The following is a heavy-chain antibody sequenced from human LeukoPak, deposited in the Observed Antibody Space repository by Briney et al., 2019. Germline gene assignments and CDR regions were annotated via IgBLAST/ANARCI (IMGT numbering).Heavy chain of an antibody. J-gene: IGHJ4*02. CDR2: INPNSGCT. CDR3: ARVALNSSGWSHKVY. CDR1: GYTFTGYY. D-gene: IGHD6-19*01. Sequence: ASVKVSCKASGYTFTGYYMHWVRQASAQGLEWMGWINPNSGCTNNAQKLQGGVTMTRDTSISTAYMERSGLRSDDTAGYYCARVALNSSGWSHKVYWGQGSLVTVSS. V-gene: IGHV1-2*02.